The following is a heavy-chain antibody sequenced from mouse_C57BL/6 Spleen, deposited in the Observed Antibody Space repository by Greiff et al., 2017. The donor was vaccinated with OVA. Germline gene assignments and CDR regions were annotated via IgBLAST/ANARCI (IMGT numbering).Heavy chain of an antibody. D-gene: IGHD4-1*01. Sequence: VQLKQSGPGLVQPSQSLSITCTVSGFSLTSYGVHWVRQSPGKGLEWLGVIWSGGSTDYNAAFISRLSISKDNSKSQVFFKMNSLQADDTAIYYCARKGAGTGGYAMDYWGQGTSVTVSS. CDR1: GFSLTSYG. CDR2: IWSGGST. J-gene: IGHJ4*01. CDR3: ARKGAGTGGYAMDY. V-gene: IGHV2-2*01.